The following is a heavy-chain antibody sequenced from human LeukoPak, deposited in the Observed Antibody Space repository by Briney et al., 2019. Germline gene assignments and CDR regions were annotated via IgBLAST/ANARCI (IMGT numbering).Heavy chain of an antibody. CDR3: ARVIDYGALDACDI. D-gene: IGHD4-17*01. CDR2: ISGSGVST. Sequence: GGSLRLSCAASGFSFHSYAMSWVRQAPGKGLEWVSGISGSGVSTHYADSMKGRLTVSRDNSKNTLYAQMNSLRAEDTAVYFCARVIDYGALDACDIWGQGTMVTVSS. CDR1: GFSFHSYA. V-gene: IGHV3-23*01. J-gene: IGHJ3*02.